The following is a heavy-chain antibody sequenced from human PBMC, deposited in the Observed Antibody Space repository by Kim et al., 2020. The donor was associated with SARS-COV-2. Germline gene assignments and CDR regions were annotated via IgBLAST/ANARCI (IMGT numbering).Heavy chain of an antibody. D-gene: IGHD6-19*01. J-gene: IGHJ3*01. CDR3: AKTVAGRIDAFDV. Sequence: YYVDSMKGRFTSARDNAQNSLYLQMSSLRAEDTAVYYCAKTVAGRIDAFDVWGQGTMVSVSS. V-gene: IGHV3-7*03.